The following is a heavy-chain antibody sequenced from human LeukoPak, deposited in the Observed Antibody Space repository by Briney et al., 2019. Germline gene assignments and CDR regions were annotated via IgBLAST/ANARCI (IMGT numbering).Heavy chain of an antibody. Sequence: PGGSLRLSCAASGFTFSGFAMHWVRQVPGRGLEYVAAISTNGNVAYYATSVKGRFTISRDNSKNTLYLQMNSLRAEDTAVYYCAKLYDSMPNAFDIWGQGTMVTVSS. CDR3: AKLYDSMPNAFDI. V-gene: IGHV3-64*01. CDR1: GFTFSGFA. D-gene: IGHD3-22*01. J-gene: IGHJ3*02. CDR2: ISTNGNVA.